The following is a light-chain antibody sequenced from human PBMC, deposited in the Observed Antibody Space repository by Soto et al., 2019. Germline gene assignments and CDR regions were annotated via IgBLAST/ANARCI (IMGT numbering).Light chain of an antibody. V-gene: IGLV2-8*01. CDR2: EVS. J-gene: IGLJ1*01. CDR3: SAYAGSNYFV. Sequence: QSVLTDPPSASASPRQSVTISSTGTRSAVGDNYVSCYQQLVAKVAKLIIYEVSQRPSVVPYRFPGSKSGNTACLTVSGLQTEDEADYSCSAYAGSNYFVFGSGTKVTVL. CDR1: RSAVGDNY.